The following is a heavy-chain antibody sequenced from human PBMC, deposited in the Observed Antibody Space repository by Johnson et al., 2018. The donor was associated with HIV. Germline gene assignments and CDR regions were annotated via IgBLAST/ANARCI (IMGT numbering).Heavy chain of an antibody. V-gene: IGHV3-7*05. D-gene: IGHD1-26*01. J-gene: IGHJ3*01. CDR1: GFTFSSYW. CDR2: IKQDGSAK. CDR3: ARDRVYSGSYYSGAFDV. Sequence: VQLVESGGGLVQPGGSLRLSCAASGFTFSSYWMSWVRQAPGKGLEWVANIKQDGSAKYYVDSLKGRFTISSANVKKSLFLQMNGLRADDTAVDYCARDRVYSGSYYSGAFDVWGQGAMVTVSS.